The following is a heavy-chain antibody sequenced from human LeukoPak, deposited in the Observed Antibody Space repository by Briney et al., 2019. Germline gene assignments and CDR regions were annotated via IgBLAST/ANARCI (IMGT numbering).Heavy chain of an antibody. J-gene: IGHJ5*02. CDR2: IYYSGST. CDR1: GGSISSYY. Sequence: PSETLSLTCTVSGGSISSYYWSWIRQPPGKGLEWIGYIYYSGSTNYNPSLKSRVTISVDTSKYQFSLKLSSVTAADTAVYYCATVLSGYYYRWGQGTLVTVSS. V-gene: IGHV4-59*01. D-gene: IGHD3-22*01. CDR3: ATVLSGYYYR.